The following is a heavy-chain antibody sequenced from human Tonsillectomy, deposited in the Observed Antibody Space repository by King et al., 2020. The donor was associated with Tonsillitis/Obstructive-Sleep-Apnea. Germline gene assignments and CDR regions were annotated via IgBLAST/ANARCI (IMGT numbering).Heavy chain of an antibody. J-gene: IGHJ4*02. V-gene: IGHV1-24*01. D-gene: IGHD3-9*01. CDR2: FNPEDGET. CDR3: ATFAPRVQGPRDRLVLLDY. CDR1: GYTLTELS. Sequence: VQLVESGAEVKKPGASVTVSCKVSGYTLTELSMHWVRQAPGKGLEWMEGFNPEDGETIYAQKFQGRVTMTEDTSTDTAFMELSSLRSEDTAVYYFATFAPRVQGPRDRLVLLDYWRQGTLISVSS.